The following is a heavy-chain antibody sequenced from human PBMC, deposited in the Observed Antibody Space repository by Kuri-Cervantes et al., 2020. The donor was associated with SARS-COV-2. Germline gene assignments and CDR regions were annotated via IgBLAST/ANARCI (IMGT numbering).Heavy chain of an antibody. Sequence: SETLSLTCTVSGGSISSYYWSWIRQPPGKGLEWIGYIYYSGSTNYNPSLKSRVTISVDTSKNRFSLKLSSVTAADTAVYYCARPRGIVVVPAAMGGAFDIWGQGTMVTVSS. D-gene: IGHD2-2*01. J-gene: IGHJ3*02. CDR1: GGSISSYY. V-gene: IGHV4-59*01. CDR2: IYYSGST. CDR3: ARPRGIVVVPAAMGGAFDI.